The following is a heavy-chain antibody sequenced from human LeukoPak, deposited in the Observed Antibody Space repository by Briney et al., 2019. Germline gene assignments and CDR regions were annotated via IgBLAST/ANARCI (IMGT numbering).Heavy chain of an antibody. CDR1: GGSISSYY. Sequence: SETLSLTCTVSGGSISSYYWSWIRQPAGTGLEWIGRIYTSGRTNYNPSLKSRVTMSLDTSKNQFSLKLSSVTAADTAVYYCARDRSGYDYWYFDYWGRGTLVTVSS. CDR2: IYTSGRT. V-gene: IGHV4-4*07. CDR3: ARDRSGYDYWYFDY. J-gene: IGHJ4*02. D-gene: IGHD5-12*01.